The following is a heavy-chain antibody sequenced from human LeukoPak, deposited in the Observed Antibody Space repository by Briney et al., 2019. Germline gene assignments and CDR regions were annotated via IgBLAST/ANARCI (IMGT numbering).Heavy chain of an antibody. CDR3: ATWAMFGVLV. CDR1: GYTFTGYY. J-gene: IGHJ4*02. V-gene: IGHV1-2*02. D-gene: IGHD3-3*01. Sequence: ASVTVSCKASGYTFTGYYMHWARQAPGQGPEWMGWINPNSGSTNYAQKFQGRVTMTRDKSISTAYMELSSLTSDDKAVYYCATWAMFGVLVWGQGTLVTVSS. CDR2: INPNSGST.